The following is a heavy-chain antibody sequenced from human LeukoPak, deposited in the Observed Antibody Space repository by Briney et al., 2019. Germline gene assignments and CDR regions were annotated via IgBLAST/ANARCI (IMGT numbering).Heavy chain of an antibody. J-gene: IGHJ4*02. Sequence: GASVKVSCKASGYTFTHYHMHWVRQAPGQGLEWMGIINPSGGSTSYAQKFQGRVTMTRDTSTSTVYMELSSLRSEDTAVYYCSRYRNGSPDYWGQGTLVTVSS. CDR3: SRYRNGSPDY. CDR1: GYTFTHYH. D-gene: IGHD5-18*01. V-gene: IGHV1-46*01. CDR2: INPSGGST.